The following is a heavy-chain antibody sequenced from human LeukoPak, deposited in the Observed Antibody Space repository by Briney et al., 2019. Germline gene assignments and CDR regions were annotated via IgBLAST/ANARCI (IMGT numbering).Heavy chain of an antibody. V-gene: IGHV4-4*07. CDR2: IYTSGST. CDR3: ARVIAVAGTYYFDY. CDR1: GGSISSYY. D-gene: IGHD6-19*01. Sequence: ASETLSLTCTVSGGSISSYYWSWIRQPAEKGLEWIGRIYTSGSTNYNPSLKSRVTMSVDTSKNQFSLKLSSVTAADTAVYYCARVIAVAGTYYFDYWGQGTLVTVSS. J-gene: IGHJ4*02.